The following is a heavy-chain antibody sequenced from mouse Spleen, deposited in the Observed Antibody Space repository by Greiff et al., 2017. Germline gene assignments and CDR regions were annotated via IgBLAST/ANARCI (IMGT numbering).Heavy chain of an antibody. CDR1: GFSLATYA. D-gene: IGHD2-4*01. CDR3: ARKTYYDYDGGHFFDY. Sequence: VQLQESGPGLVAPSQSLSITCTVSGFSLATYAINWVRQPPGKGLEWLGVIWTNGGTNYNSALKSRLSISKDNSKSQVLLKMDSLQTDDTARYFCARKTYYDYDGGHFFDYWGQGTTLTVSS. J-gene: IGHJ2*01. V-gene: IGHV2-9-1*01. CDR2: IWTNGGT.